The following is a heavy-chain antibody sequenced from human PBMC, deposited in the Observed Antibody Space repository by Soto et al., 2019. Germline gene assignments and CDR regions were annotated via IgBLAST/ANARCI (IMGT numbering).Heavy chain of an antibody. V-gene: IGHV4-59*01. CDR3: SRGLGSLFDY. CDR1: GGSISSYY. CDR2: IYYSGST. Sequence: SETLSLTCTVSGGSISSYYWSWIRQPPGKGLEWIGYIYYSGSTNYNPSLKSRVTISVDTSKDQFSLKLSSVTAADTAVYYCSRGLGSLFDYWGQGTLVTVSS. D-gene: IGHD1-26*01. J-gene: IGHJ4*02.